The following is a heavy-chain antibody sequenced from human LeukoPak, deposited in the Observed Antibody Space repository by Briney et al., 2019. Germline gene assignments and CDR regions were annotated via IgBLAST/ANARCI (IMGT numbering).Heavy chain of an antibody. D-gene: IGHD3-9*01. CDR1: GFTFSSYS. J-gene: IGHJ5*02. CDR2: ISRSGSSI. CDR3: ARTAFDWSQVGGNWFDP. V-gene: IGHV3-48*03. Sequence: GGSLRLSCAASGFTFSSYSLNWVRQAPGKGLEWISYISRSGSSIDYADSVKGRFTISRDNGKNSLFLQMNSLRVEDTAVYYCARTAFDWSQVGGNWFDPWGQGTLVTVSS.